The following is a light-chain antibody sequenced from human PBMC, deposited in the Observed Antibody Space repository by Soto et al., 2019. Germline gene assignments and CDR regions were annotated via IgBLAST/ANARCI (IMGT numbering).Light chain of an antibody. CDR2: KAS. CDR1: QSISSW. V-gene: IGKV1-5*03. J-gene: IGKJ1*01. CDR3: QQYNDDPWT. Sequence: DIQMTQSPSTLSASVGDSVTITCRASQSISSWLAWYQQKPGKAPKLLIYKASSLESGVPSRFSGSGSGTEFTLTISSLQPDDVATYYCQQYNDDPWTFGQGTKVEIK.